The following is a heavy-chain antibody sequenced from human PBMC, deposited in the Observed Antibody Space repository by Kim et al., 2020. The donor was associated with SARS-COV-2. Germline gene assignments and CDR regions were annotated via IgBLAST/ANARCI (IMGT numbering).Heavy chain of an antibody. Sequence: ASVKVSCKASGYTFTSYGISWVRQAPGQGLEWMGWISAYNGNTNYAQKPQGRVTKTTDTSTSTAYMELRSLRSDDTAVYYCARSYYESSFAPFDYWGQGTLVTVSS. CDR3: ARSYYESSFAPFDY. CDR2: ISAYNGNT. J-gene: IGHJ4*02. CDR1: GYTFTSYG. V-gene: IGHV1-18*01. D-gene: IGHD3-22*01.